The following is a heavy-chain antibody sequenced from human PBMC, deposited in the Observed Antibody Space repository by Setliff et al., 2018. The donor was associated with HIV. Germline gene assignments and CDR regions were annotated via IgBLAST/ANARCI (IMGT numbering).Heavy chain of an antibody. J-gene: IGHJ6*03. CDR1: GFTFRNYW. Sequence: PSETLRLSCGASGFTFRNYWMTWVRQAPGRGLECVANIKEDGSEKYYVDSVKGRFTISRDNAKDSLYLQMNNLRAEDTAVYYCARDATRGGDMDVWGKGITVTVSS. D-gene: IGHD2-15*01. V-gene: IGHV3-7*01. CDR2: IKEDGSEK. CDR3: ARDATRGGDMDV.